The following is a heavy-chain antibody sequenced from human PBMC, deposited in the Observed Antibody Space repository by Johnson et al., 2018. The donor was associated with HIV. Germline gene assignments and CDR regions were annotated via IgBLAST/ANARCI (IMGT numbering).Heavy chain of an antibody. J-gene: IGHJ3*02. Sequence: VQLVESGGGSVQAGGSLRLSCDDSRLSLRSFVMSWVRQASGRGLERDRTDSVKGRITLSGDNPKNTLYLQMSSLRAEDTAVYYCAKGDGIVGGSDAFDIWGQWTMVTVSS. CDR1: RLSLRSFV. D-gene: IGHD1-26*01. CDR3: AKGDGIVGGSDAFDI. V-gene: IGHV3-23*04.